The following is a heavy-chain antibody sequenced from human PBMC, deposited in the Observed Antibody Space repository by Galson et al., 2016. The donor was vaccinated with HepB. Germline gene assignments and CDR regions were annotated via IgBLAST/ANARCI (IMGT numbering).Heavy chain of an antibody. D-gene: IGHD1-26*01. CDR1: GFSFSNYE. CDR2: ISGGGETT. Sequence: SLRLSCAASGFSFSNYEMNWVHQAPGKGLEWVAYISGGGETTYYADSVRGRFTISRDNARDSVFLQMTSLRVEDTARYYCARDALGTWDLTTWGQGTLVSVSS. J-gene: IGHJ1*01. V-gene: IGHV3-48*03. CDR3: ARDALGTWDLTT.